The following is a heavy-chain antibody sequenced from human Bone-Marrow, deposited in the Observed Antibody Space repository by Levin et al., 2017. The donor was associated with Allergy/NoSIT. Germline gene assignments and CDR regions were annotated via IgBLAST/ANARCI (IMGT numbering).Heavy chain of an antibody. V-gene: IGHV3-74*01. CDR2: INGDGRTI. CDR1: GFTFSTSW. J-gene: IGHJ4*02. CDR3: AKAGNFRLDY. Sequence: GGSLRLSCTGSGFTFSTSWIHWVRQVPGEGLTWVSRINGDGRTINYGDSVQGRFTVSRDNAKNTVYLQINSLRAEDTAVYYCAKAGNFRLDYWGQGTLVTVSS. D-gene: IGHD4-23*01.